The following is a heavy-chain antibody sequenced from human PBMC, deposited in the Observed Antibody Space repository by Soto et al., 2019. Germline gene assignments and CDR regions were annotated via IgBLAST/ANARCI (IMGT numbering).Heavy chain of an antibody. CDR3: TRFPDS. J-gene: IGHJ5*01. CDR1: GFTFSGSD. Sequence: EVQLVESGGGLVQPGGSLKLSCAASGFTFSGSDMFWVRQASGKGPEYIARIRTKGNNYATIYAASVKGRFTISRDDSKNTAYLQMNSLKTEDTAVYYCTRFPDSWGRGTLVTVSS. V-gene: IGHV3-73*02. CDR2: IRTKGNNYAT.